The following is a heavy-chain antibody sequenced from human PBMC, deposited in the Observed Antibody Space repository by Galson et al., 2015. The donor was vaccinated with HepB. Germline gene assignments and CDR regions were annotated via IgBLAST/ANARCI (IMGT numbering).Heavy chain of an antibody. CDR2: IYYSGST. D-gene: IGHD2-2*02. CDR3: ARQGGYCTTTNCYSRYYFDH. J-gene: IGHJ4*02. V-gene: IGHV4-39*01. CDR1: GGSVSTISYY. Sequence: ETLSLTCTVSGGSVSTISYYWVWIRQPPGKGLEWIGSIYYSGSTYYNPSLKSRVTISIDTSKNQFSLNLSSVTAADTGVYYCARQGGYCTTTNCYSRYYFDHWGQGTLVTVSS.